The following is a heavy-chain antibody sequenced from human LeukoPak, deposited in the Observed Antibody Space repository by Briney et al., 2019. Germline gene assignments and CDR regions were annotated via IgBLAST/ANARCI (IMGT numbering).Heavy chain of an antibody. V-gene: IGHV4-34*01. D-gene: IGHD3-22*01. CDR2: INHSGST. Sequence: SETLSLTCAVNGGSFSGYYWSSIRQPPGKGLEWIGEINHSGSTNYNPSLKSRVTISVDTSKNQFSLKLSSVTAADTAVYYCARGGYDSSGYYLYFDYWGQGTLVTVSS. CDR1: GGSFSGYY. CDR3: ARGGYDSSGYYLYFDY. J-gene: IGHJ4*02.